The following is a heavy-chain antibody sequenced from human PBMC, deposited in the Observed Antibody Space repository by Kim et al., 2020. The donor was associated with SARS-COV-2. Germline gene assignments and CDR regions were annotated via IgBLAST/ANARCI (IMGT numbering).Heavy chain of an antibody. CDR1: GGTFSSYA. CDR2: IIPIFGTA. D-gene: IGHD5-12*01. CDR3: ARGGPSVATISSCFDY. V-gene: IGHV1-69*13. Sequence: SVKVSCKASGGTFSSYAISWVRQAPGQGLEWMGGIIPIFGTANYAQKFQGRVTITADESTSTAYMELSSLRSEDTAVYYCARGGPSVATISSCFDYWGQGTLVTVSS. J-gene: IGHJ4*02.